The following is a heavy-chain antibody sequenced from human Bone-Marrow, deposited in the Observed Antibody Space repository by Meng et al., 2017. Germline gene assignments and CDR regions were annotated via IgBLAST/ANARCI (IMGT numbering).Heavy chain of an antibody. D-gene: IGHD1-26*01. CDR2: INWNGGGT. CDR1: GFTFDGYG. Sequence: ETLSLTCAASGFTFDGYGLNWVRQAPGKGLEWVSGINWNGGGTGYADSVKGRFTISRDNAKNSLYLQMNSLRAEDTALYYCARGSSGSYGMDVWGPGTTVTVSS. J-gene: IGHJ6*02. V-gene: IGHV3-20*04. CDR3: ARGSSGSYGMDV.